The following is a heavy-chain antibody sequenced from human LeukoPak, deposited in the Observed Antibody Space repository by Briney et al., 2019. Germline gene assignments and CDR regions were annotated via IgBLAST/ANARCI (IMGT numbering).Heavy chain of an antibody. D-gene: IGHD3-3*01. CDR1: GGSFSGYY. J-gene: IGHJ4*02. CDR3: ASVVARPQASILVFHS. CDR2: INNSGNT. Sequence: SSETLSLTCAVYGGSFSGYYWSWIRQPPGKGLEWIGEINNSGNTNYNPSLKSRVTISVDTSKKHFSLNLSSVTAADTAVYYCASVVARPQASILVFHSWGQGSLVTVSS. V-gene: IGHV4-34*01.